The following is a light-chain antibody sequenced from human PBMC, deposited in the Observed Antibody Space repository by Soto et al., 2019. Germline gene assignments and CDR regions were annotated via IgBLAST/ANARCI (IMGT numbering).Light chain of an antibody. Sequence: AIQLTQSPSSLSASVGDTVSITCRASQGISSALAWYQHKPGKAPKILIYDASSLQSGVPSRFSGSESGTECTLTISSLQPEDFATYYCQQLKSYPFTFGQGTRLEMK. CDR3: QQLKSYPFT. V-gene: IGKV1-13*02. CDR2: DAS. J-gene: IGKJ5*01. CDR1: QGISSA.